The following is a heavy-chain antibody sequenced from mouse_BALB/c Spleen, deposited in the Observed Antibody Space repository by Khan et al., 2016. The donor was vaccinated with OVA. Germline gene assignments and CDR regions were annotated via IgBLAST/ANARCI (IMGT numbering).Heavy chain of an antibody. Sequence: QTQLVQSGPELKKPGETVKISCKAPGYTFRSFGMNWVKQAPGKGLKWMGWINTYTGEPTYADDFKGRYVFSLETSASTAYLQINNLKNEDTATYFCARPPYFAYVMVYWGQGTSVTVSS. CDR3: ARPPYFAYVMVY. D-gene: IGHD2-10*01. CDR1: GYTFRSFG. J-gene: IGHJ4*01. CDR2: INTYTGEP. V-gene: IGHV9-3-1*01.